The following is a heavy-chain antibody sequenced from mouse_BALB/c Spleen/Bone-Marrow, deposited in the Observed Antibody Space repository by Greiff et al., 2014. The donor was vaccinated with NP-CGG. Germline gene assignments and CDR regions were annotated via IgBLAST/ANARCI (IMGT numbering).Heavy chain of an antibody. Sequence: SGAELVKPGASVKLSCTASGFNIKDTYIHWVMQRPEQGLAWIGRIDPASGDTKFDPKFQGKATITADTSSNTAYLQATSLTSEDTAVYYCARVNPWYFDVWGAGTTVTVSS. J-gene: IGHJ1*01. CDR3: ARVNPWYFDV. CDR1: GFNIKDTY. D-gene: IGHD2-2*01. CDR2: IDPASGDT. V-gene: IGHV14-3*02.